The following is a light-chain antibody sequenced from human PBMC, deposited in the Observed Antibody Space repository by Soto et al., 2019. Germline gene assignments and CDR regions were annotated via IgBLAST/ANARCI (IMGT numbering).Light chain of an antibody. V-gene: IGLV2-14*01. CDR2: EVS. CDR3: SSYTSSSTLDV. CDR1: SSDVGGSNY. Sequence: QSVLXQPASVSGSPGQSITISCTGTSSDVGGSNYVSRYQQHPGKAPKLMIYEVSNRPSGVSNRFSGSKSGNTASLTISGLQAEDEADYYCSSYTSSSTLDVFGTGTKLTVL. J-gene: IGLJ1*01.